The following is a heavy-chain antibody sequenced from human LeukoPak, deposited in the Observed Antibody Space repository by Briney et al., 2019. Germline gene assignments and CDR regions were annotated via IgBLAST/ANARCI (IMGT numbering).Heavy chain of an antibody. CDR3: AKGLVYDILFDY. CDR1: GFTFSSYA. V-gene: IGHV3-23*01. Sequence: GGSLRLSCAASGFTFSSYAMSWVRQAPGKGLEWVSSISGSGGSTYCADSMKGRFTISRDNSKNTLYLQMNSLRAEDTAVYYCAKGLVYDILFDYWGQGTLVTVSS. J-gene: IGHJ4*02. D-gene: IGHD5/OR15-5a*01. CDR2: ISGSGGST.